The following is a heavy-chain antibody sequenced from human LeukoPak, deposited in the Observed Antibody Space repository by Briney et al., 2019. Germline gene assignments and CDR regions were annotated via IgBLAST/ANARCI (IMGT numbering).Heavy chain of an antibody. CDR1: GYTFTSYG. Sequence: ASVKVSCKASGYTFTSYGISWVRQAPGQGLEWMGWISAYNGNTNYAQKLQGRVTMTTDTSTSTAYMELRSLRSDDTAVYYCARDHQLLTTGTTLWPLVYWGQGTLVTVSS. CDR3: ARDHQLLTTGTTLWPLVY. V-gene: IGHV1-18*01. CDR2: ISAYNGNT. J-gene: IGHJ4*02. D-gene: IGHD1-1*01.